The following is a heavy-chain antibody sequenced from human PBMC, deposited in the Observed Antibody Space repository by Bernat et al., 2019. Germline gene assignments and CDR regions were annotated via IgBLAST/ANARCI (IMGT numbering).Heavy chain of an antibody. V-gene: IGHV3-23*04. CDR1: GFTFSSYG. CDR2: ISGSGGST. CDR3: TKTLILVYFHS. Sequence: VQLVESGGGVVEPGRSLRLSCAASGFTFSSYGMHWVRQAPGKGLEWVSAISGSGGSTYYADSVKGRFTISRDNSKNTLYLQMNSLSSENTAAYYGTKTLILVYFHSCGQQPLV. D-gene: IGHD2-8*01. J-gene: IGHJ4*02.